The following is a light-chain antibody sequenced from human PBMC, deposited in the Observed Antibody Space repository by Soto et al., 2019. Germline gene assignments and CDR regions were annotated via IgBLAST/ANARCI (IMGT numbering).Light chain of an antibody. V-gene: IGKV3-20*01. Sequence: EIVLTQSPGTLSLSPGERATLFCRASQTVTNNYIAWYQQKPGQPPRLLIDDASRRASGIPDRFSGSGSGTDFTLTISRLEPEDFAVYYCQQCATSPLTFGQRTKMDIK. CDR3: QQCATSPLT. CDR1: QTVTNNY. CDR2: DAS. J-gene: IGKJ1*01.